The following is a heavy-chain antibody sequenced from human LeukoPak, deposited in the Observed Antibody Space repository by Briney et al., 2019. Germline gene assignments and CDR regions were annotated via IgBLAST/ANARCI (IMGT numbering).Heavy chain of an antibody. J-gene: IGHJ5*02. CDR2: IYYSGST. Sequence: SETLSLTCTVSGGSISSGSYYWSWIRQPAGKGLEWIGYIYYSGSTNYNPSLKSRVTISVDTSKNQFSLKLSSVTAADTAVYYCAREGSGGLVAWGQGTLVTVSS. CDR3: AREGSGGLVA. D-gene: IGHD6-19*01. CDR1: GGSISSGSYY. V-gene: IGHV4-61*10.